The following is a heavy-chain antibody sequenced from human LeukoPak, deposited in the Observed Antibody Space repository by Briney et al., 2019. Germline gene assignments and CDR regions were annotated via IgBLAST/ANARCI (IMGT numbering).Heavy chain of an antibody. D-gene: IGHD4-17*01. CDR1: GFTLSINA. CDR3: VTEVRRPYFDS. V-gene: IGHV3-30*01. J-gene: IGHJ4*02. CDR2: TSYDGTTK. Sequence: GGSLRLSCTPAGFTLSINAMHWVRQAPGKGLEWVAVTSYDGTTKYYADSVKGRFTIARDNSENTLYLQMNSLRPEDTAVYYCVTEVRRPYFDSWGQGTLVTVSS.